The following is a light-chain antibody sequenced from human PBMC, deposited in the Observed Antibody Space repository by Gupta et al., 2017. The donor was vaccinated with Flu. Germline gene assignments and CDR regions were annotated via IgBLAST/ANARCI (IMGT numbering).Light chain of an antibody. CDR3: QQYSGSPYT. V-gene: IGKV1-16*01. Sequence: TVTLTRRRNQDISNYLGWYQQKPGQAPKSVIYGASVLPTGVPSRFSGRGSGTDFTLTISSLQPEDFAIYYCQQYSGSPYTFGPGTKVEFK. J-gene: IGKJ3*01. CDR2: GAS. CDR1: QDISNY.